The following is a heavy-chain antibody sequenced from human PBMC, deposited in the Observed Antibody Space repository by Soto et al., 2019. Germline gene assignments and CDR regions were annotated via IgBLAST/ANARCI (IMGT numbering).Heavy chain of an antibody. CDR3: ASGTTTAAFSGMDV. V-gene: IGHV3-30-3*01. CDR1: GFTFSSHA. CDR2: ISSDGSNE. D-gene: IGHD2-2*01. J-gene: IGHJ6*02. Sequence: QVQLVESGGGVVQPGRSLRLSCAASGFTFSSHAMNWVRQAPGKGLEWVAVISSDGSNEYNSESVKGRFTISRDNSKNTLSLQMNSLRAEDTAMYFCASGTTTAAFSGMDVWGQGTTVTVSS.